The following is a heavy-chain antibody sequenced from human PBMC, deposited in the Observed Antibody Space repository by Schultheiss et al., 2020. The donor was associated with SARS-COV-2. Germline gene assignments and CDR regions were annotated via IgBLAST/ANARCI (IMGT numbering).Heavy chain of an antibody. CDR3: ARDAAAGNFY. J-gene: IGHJ4*02. CDR2: IYYSGST. V-gene: IGHV4-31*03. D-gene: IGHD6-13*01. Sequence: LRLSCTVSGGSISSGGYYWSWIRQHPGKGLEWIGYIYYSGSTYYNPSLKSRVTISVDTSKNQFSLKLSSVTAADTAVYYCARDAAAGNFYWGQGTLVTVSS. CDR1: GGSISSGGYY.